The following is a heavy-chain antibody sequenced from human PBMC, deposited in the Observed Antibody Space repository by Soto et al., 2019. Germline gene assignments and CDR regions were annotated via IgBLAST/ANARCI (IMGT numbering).Heavy chain of an antibody. CDR3: ASKNIGYDSNYFDY. V-gene: IGHV1-69*06. D-gene: IGHD5-12*01. CDR1: GGTFSSYA. CDR2: IIPIFGTA. J-gene: IGHJ4*02. Sequence: SVKVSCKASGGTFSSYAISWVRQAPGQGLEWMGGIIPIFGTANYAQKFQGGVTITADKSTSTAYMELSSLRSEDTAVYYCASKNIGYDSNYFDYWGQGTLVTVSS.